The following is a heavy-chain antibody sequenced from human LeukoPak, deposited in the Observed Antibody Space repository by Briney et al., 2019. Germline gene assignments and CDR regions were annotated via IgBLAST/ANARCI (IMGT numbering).Heavy chain of an antibody. J-gene: IGHJ4*02. Sequence: SVKVSCKASGGTFSSYAISWVRQAPGQGLEWMGGIIPIFGTANYAQKFQGRVTITADESTSTAYMELSSLRSEDTAVYYCARGNSGSYLEGGYWGQGTLVTVSS. CDR1: GGTFSSYA. CDR3: ARGNSGSYLEGGY. D-gene: IGHD1-26*01. V-gene: IGHV1-69*13. CDR2: IIPIFGTA.